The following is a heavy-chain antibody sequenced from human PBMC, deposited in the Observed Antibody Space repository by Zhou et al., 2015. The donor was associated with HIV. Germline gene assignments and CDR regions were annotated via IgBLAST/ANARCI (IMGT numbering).Heavy chain of an antibody. D-gene: IGHD1-26*01. Sequence: QVQLVQSGAEVKKPGSSVKVSCKASGGTFSSYTISWVRQAPGQGLEWMGRIIPILGIANYAQKFQGRVTITADKSTSTAYMELSSLRSEDTAVYYCAKVGATTSNWFDPWGRGTRRSPSPQ. CDR1: GGTFSSYT. CDR2: IIPILGIA. J-gene: IGHJ5*01. V-gene: IGHV1-69*02. CDR3: AKVGATTSNWFDP.